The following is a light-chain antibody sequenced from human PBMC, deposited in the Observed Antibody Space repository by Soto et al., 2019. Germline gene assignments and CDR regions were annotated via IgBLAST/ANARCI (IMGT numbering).Light chain of an antibody. V-gene: IGKV1-39*01. CDR2: ATS. Sequence: DIQMTQSPSSLSASLGDRVTITCRASQNIDNYLNWYQQKPGKAPKLLIYATSTLQSGVPSRFSGSGSGTEFTLGMSSLQAEDLATYFCQERYNTPAGSFGEATKE. J-gene: IGKJ4*01. CDR3: QERYNTPAGS. CDR1: QNIDNY.